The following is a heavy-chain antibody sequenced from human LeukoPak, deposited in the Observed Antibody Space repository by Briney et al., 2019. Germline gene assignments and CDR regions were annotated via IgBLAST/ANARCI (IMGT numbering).Heavy chain of an antibody. D-gene: IGHD2-15*01. J-gene: IGHJ5*02. CDR3: ARVLTVDIVVVLAATVRFDP. CDR1: GYTLTELS. V-gene: IGHV1-24*01. Sequence: ASVKVSCKVSGYTLTELSMHWVRQAPGKGLEWMGGFDPEDGETIYAQKFQGRVTMTEDTSTDTAYMELSSLRSEDTAVYYCARVLTVDIVVVLAATVRFDPWGQGTLVTVSS. CDR2: FDPEDGET.